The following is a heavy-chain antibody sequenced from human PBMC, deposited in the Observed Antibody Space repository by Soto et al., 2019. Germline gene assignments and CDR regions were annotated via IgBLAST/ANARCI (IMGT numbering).Heavy chain of an antibody. CDR1: GLSITDSEMG. Sequence: QVTLKESGPVLVKPTENITLRCTVSGLSITDSEMGVSWIRQPPGQPLEWLAHIDSSGEKSYRTFLKSRLAISKDTSKSQIVLTMTNMDPADTATYYCARRHLAVAVSPWFDPWGQGIPVTVSS. CDR2: IDSSGEK. V-gene: IGHV2-26*01. D-gene: IGHD6-19*01. J-gene: IGHJ5*02. CDR3: ARRHLAVAVSPWFDP.